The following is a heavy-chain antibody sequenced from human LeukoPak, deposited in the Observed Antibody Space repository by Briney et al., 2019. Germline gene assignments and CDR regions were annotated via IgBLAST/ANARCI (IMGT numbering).Heavy chain of an antibody. CDR3: ARIGYSDPNFDY. Sequence: GSLRLSCSTSGLTLSDHYMDWVRQAPGKGLGLVCRLRNKADRSTAEYAASVKGRFTISRDDSKNSLYLQMNSLKSEDTAVYYCARIGYSDPNFDYWGQGTLVTVSS. CDR1: GLTLSDHY. V-gene: IGHV3-72*01. CDR2: LRNKADRSTA. J-gene: IGHJ4*02. D-gene: IGHD5-18*01.